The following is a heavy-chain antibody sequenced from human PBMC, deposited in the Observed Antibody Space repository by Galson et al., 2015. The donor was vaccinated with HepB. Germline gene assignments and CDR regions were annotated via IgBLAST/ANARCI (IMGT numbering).Heavy chain of an antibody. V-gene: IGHV3-66*01. Sequence: SLRLSCAASGFTVSSNYTSWVRQAPGKGLEWVSVIYSGGSTYYADSVKGRFTISRDNSKNTLYLQMNSLRAEDTAVYYCARDGYSSSWYVRYFDLWGRGTLVTVSP. CDR3: ARDGYSSSWYVRYFDL. J-gene: IGHJ2*01. CDR1: GFTVSSNY. CDR2: IYSGGST. D-gene: IGHD6-13*01.